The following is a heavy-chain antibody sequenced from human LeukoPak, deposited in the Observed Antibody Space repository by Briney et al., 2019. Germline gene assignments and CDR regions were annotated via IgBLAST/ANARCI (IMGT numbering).Heavy chain of an antibody. CDR2: IYYSGST. V-gene: IGHV4-39*07. J-gene: IGHJ5*02. CDR1: GGSISSSSXY. Sequence: SXTXSLTCXVSGGSISSSSXYWGWIRQPPXXGXXWIGSIYYSGSTYYNPSLKSRVTISVDTSKNQFSLKLRSVTAADTAVYYCARDVSSGWRGGDNWFDPWGQGTLVTVSS. CDR3: ARDVSSGWRGGDNWFDP. D-gene: IGHD6-19*01.